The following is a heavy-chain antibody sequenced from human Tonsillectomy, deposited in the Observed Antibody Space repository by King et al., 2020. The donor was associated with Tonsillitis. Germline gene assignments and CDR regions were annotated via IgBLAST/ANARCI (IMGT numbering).Heavy chain of an antibody. CDR2: ISLNSGSI. CDR3: AKDIFAGATLLGGFDY. CDR1: GFTFDDFA. D-gene: IGHD1-26*01. J-gene: IGHJ4*02. Sequence: VQLVESGGGLVQPGRSLRLSCAASGFTFDDFAIHWVRQAPGKGLEWVSVISLNSGSIGYAGSVKGRFTISRDNAKNSLYLQMNSLRAEDTALYYCAKDIFAGATLLGGFDYWGQGTLVAVSS. V-gene: IGHV3-9*01.